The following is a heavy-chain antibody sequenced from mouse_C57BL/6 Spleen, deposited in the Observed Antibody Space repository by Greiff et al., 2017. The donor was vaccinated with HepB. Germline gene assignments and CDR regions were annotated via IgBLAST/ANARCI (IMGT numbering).Heavy chain of an antibody. V-gene: IGHV14-4*01. CDR3: TPYGYDEGFAY. CDR1: GFNIKDDY. CDR2: IDPENSDT. Sequence: VQLQQSGAELVRPGASVKLSCTASGFNIKDDYMHWVKQRPEQGLEWIGWIDPENSDTEYASKFQGKATITADTSSNTAYLQLSSLTSEDTAVYCCTPYGYDEGFAYWGQGTLVTVSA. J-gene: IGHJ3*01. D-gene: IGHD2-2*01.